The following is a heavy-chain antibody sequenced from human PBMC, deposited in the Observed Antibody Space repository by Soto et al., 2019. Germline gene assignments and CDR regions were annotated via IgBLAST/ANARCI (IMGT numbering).Heavy chain of an antibody. CDR2: ISGSGGST. J-gene: IGHJ4*02. D-gene: IGHD3-10*01. CDR3: AKDALLWFGSPRDLGY. V-gene: IGHV3-23*01. CDR1: GFTFSSYA. Sequence: PGGSLILSCAASGFTFSSYAMSWVRQAPGKGLEWVSAISGSGGSTYYADSVKGRFTISRDNSKNTLYLQMNSLRAEDTAVYYCAKDALLWFGSPRDLGYWGQGTLVTGSS.